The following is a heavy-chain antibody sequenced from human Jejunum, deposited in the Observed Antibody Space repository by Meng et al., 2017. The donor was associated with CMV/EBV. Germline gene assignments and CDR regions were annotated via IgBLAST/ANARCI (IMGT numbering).Heavy chain of an antibody. CDR1: GFTLSNAW. V-gene: IGHV3-15*01. J-gene: IGHJ4*02. CDR3: TRSDY. Sequence: SLRLSCAASGFTLSNAWMTWIRQAPGKGLEWVARIRSKNDGGTTEYAAPVKGRFTISRDDSENILYLQMNSLKTEDTAVYYCTRSDYWGQGTLVTVSS. CDR2: IRSKNDGGTT.